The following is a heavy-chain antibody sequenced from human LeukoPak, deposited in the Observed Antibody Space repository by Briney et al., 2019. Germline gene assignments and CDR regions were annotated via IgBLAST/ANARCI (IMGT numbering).Heavy chain of an antibody. J-gene: IGHJ3*02. CDR3: ASPLVPHTVANAFDI. CDR2: IYDRGST. Sequence: SETLSLTCAVSGYSISSGYYWGGIRPPPGKGREGIGNIYDRGSTYYNPSMKRGGTISVDTAKKQFCLKVNSVRAADTAVYYCASPLVPHTVANAFDIWGQGTMVTVSS. CDR1: GYSISSGYY. V-gene: IGHV4-38-2*01. D-gene: IGHD4-23*01.